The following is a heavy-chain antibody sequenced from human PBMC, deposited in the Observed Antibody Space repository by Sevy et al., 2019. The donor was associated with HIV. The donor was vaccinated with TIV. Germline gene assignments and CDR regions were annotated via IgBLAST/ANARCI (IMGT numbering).Heavy chain of an antibody. Sequence: GESLKISCAASGFTFSSYEMNWVRQAPGKGLEWVSYISNTGSSIYYSDSVKGRFTMSRDNAKNSLYLQMNSLRGEDTADYYCARDLPPSATTVSHFDYWGRGTLVTVSS. J-gene: IGHJ4*02. CDR3: ARDLPPSATTVSHFDY. CDR2: ISNTGSSI. V-gene: IGHV3-48*03. CDR1: GFTFSSYE. D-gene: IGHD4-17*01.